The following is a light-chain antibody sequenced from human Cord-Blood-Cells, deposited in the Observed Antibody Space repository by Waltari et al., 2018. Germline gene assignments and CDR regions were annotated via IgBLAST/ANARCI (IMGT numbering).Light chain of an antibody. J-gene: IGKJ1*01. Sequence: ESVMTQTPGTLSLSAGERATLSCRASQSVSSSNLAWYQQKPGQAPRLLIYGASSRATGIPDRFSGSGSGTDFTLTISRLEPEDFSVYYCQKYGSSPWTFGQGTKVEIK. V-gene: IGKV3-20*01. CDR3: QKYGSSPWT. CDR1: QSVSSSN. CDR2: GAS.